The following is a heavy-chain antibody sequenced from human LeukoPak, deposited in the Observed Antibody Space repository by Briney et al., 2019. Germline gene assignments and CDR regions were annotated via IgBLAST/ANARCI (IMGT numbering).Heavy chain of an antibody. CDR2: ISSSSSTI. D-gene: IGHD4-17*01. J-gene: IGHJ4*02. CDR1: GFTFSSYS. Sequence: PGGSLRLSCAASGFTFSSYSMNWVRQAPGKGLEWVSYISSSSSTIYYADSVKGRFTISRDNAKNSLYLQMNSLRAEDTAVYYCARDPGDRKRFTFDYWGQGTLVTVSS. V-gene: IGHV3-48*04. CDR3: ARDPGDRKRFTFDY.